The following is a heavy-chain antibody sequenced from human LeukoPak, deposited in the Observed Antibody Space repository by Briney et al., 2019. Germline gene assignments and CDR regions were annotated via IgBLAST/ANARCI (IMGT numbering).Heavy chain of an antibody. V-gene: IGHV1-46*01. CDR3: ARAQRAITIFGVVINGWFDP. Sequence: ASVKVSCKASGYTFTSYYMHWVRQAPGQGLEWMGIINPSGGSTSYAQKFQGRVTMTRDTSTSTAYMELSSLRSEDTAVYYCARAQRAITIFGVVINGWFDPWGQGTLVTVSS. D-gene: IGHD3-3*01. CDR1: GYTFTSYY. J-gene: IGHJ5*02. CDR2: INPSGGST.